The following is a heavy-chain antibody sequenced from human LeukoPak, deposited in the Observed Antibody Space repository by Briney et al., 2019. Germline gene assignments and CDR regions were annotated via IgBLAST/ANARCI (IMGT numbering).Heavy chain of an antibody. CDR2: ITRSGSTT. J-gene: IGHJ3*02. CDR1: GFSFSRYE. Sequence: GGSLRLSCAASGFSFSRYEMNWVRQAPGKGLEWVSYITRSGSTTYYADSVKGRFTISRDNAKNSLYLQMNSLRAEDTAVYYCTKVFYGGNSRDGFDIWGQGTMVTVSS. V-gene: IGHV3-48*03. D-gene: IGHD4-23*01. CDR3: TKVFYGGNSRDGFDI.